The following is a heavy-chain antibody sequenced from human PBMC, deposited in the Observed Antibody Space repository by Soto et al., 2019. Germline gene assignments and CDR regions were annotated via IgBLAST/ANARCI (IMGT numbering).Heavy chain of an antibody. CDR3: ASSTSCYHVWQVYAFDI. D-gene: IGHD2-2*01. CDR1: GYTFTSYY. Sequence: ASVKVSCKASGYTFTSYYMHWVRQAPGQGLEWMGIINPSGGSTSYAQKFQGRVTMTRDTSTRTVYMELSSLRSEDTAVYYCASSTSCYHVWQVYAFDIWGQGTMVTVSS. CDR2: INPSGGST. J-gene: IGHJ3*02. V-gene: IGHV1-46*03.